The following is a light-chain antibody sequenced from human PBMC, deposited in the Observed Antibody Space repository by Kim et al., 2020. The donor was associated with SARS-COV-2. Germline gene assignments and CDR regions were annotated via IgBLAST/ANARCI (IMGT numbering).Light chain of an antibody. CDR1: GGHSSYA. V-gene: IGLV4-69*01. CDR3: QTWGTGIVV. Sequence: QPVLTQSHSASASLGASVKLTCTLSGGHSSYAIAWHQQQPEKGPRFLMKINSAGSHTKGDGIPDRFSGSSSGAERYLTISSLQSEDEGDYYCQTWGTGIVVFGGGTQLADL. J-gene: IGLJ2*01. CDR2: INSAGSH.